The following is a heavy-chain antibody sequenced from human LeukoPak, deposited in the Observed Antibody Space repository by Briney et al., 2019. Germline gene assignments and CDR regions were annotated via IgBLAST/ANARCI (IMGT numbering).Heavy chain of an antibody. CDR2: ISSSSSYI. V-gene: IGHV3-21*01. CDR3: ARTAAAANWFDP. CDR1: GFTFSSYW. Sequence: PGGSLRLSCAASGFTFSSYWMTWVRQAPGKGLEWVPSISSSSSYIYYADSVKGRFTISRDNAKNSLYLQMNSLRAEDTAVYYCARTAAAANWFDPWGQGTLVTVSS. J-gene: IGHJ5*02. D-gene: IGHD6-13*01.